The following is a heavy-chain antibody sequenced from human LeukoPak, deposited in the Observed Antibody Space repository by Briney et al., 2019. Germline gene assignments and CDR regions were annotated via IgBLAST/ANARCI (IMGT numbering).Heavy chain of an antibody. V-gene: IGHV1-69*06. Sequence: GPSVKVSCKASGGTFSSYAISWERQAPGQGLEWMGGIIPIFGTANYAQKFQGRVTITADKSTSTAYMELSSLRSEDTAVYYCARDIVVVVAAHYYYYGMDVWGKGTTVTVFS. CDR3: ARDIVVVVAAHYYYYGMDV. J-gene: IGHJ6*04. CDR1: GGTFSSYA. D-gene: IGHD2-15*01. CDR2: IIPIFGTA.